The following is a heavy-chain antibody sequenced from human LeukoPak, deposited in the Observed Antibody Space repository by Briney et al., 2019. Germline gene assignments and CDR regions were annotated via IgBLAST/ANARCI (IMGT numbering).Heavy chain of an antibody. Sequence: GGSLRLSCSGSGFPFSNFAIHWVRQAPGKGLEYLSAINYNGGSTYYADSVKGRFTISRDNSKNTLYLQMNSLRAEDTAVYYCARDGDYGTGSYYRGCIDSWGQGTPVTVSP. J-gene: IGHJ4*02. CDR3: ARDGDYGTGSYYRGCIDS. CDR2: INYNGGST. D-gene: IGHD3-10*01. CDR1: GFPFSNFA. V-gene: IGHV3-64*04.